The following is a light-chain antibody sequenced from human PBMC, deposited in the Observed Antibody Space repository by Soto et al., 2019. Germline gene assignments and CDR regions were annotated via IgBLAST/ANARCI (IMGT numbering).Light chain of an antibody. V-gene: IGLV2-11*01. CDR1: SSDVGGYNY. J-gene: IGLJ2*01. CDR2: DVS. CDR3: CSYAGSYTFVV. Sequence: ALTQPRSVSGSPGQSVTISCTGTSSDVGGYNYVSWYQQHPGKAPKLMIYDVSKRPSGVPDRFSGSKSGNTASLTISGLQAEDEADYYCCSYAGSYTFVVFGGGTKVTVL.